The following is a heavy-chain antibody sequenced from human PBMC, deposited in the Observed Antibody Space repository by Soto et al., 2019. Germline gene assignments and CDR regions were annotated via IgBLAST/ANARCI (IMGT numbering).Heavy chain of an antibody. CDR2: INSANGGT. D-gene: IGHD2-21*01. Sequence: QVQLVQSGAEVKKPGASVKISCKASGYTFTSYAIHWVRRAPGQRLEWMGWINSANGGTKYSQKVQDRLSLSRVTSASTAYQELTRLRSEDTAVYYCASHPWGGHPLHHWGQGTLVTVFS. CDR1: GYTFTSYA. V-gene: IGHV1-3*04. CDR3: ASHPWGGHPLHH. J-gene: IGHJ1*01.